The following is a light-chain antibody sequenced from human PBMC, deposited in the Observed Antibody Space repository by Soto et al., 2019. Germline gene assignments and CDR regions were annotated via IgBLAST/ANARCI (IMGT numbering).Light chain of an antibody. CDR2: KAS. Sequence: EIHITQSASTRAGSVGDRVTITCRASQTISSWLAWYQQKPGKAPKLLIYKASTLKSGVPSRFSGSGSGTEFTLTISSLQPDDFAPYYCQHYNSYSEAFGQGTKVDIK. CDR1: QTISSW. J-gene: IGKJ1*01. V-gene: IGKV1-5*03. CDR3: QHYNSYSEA.